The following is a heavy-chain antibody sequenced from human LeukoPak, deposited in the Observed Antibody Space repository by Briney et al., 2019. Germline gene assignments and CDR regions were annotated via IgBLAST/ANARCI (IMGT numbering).Heavy chain of an antibody. D-gene: IGHD6-13*01. Sequence: SETLSLTCTVSGGSISSSSYYWGWIRQPPGKGLEWIGSLYYSGGTYYNPSLKSRIIMSVDTSKNQFSLKLSSVTAADAAVYYCARDQVSSWYYEYFQHWGQGTLVTVSS. V-gene: IGHV4-39*07. CDR2: LYYSGGT. J-gene: IGHJ1*01. CDR3: ARDQVSSWYYEYFQH. CDR1: GGSISSSSYY.